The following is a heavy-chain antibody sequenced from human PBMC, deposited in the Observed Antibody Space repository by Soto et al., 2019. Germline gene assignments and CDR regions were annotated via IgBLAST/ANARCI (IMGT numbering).Heavy chain of an antibody. CDR2: IFPGNSDT. CDR3: AKRVAAHPYFDV. J-gene: IGHJ4*02. D-gene: IGHD6-25*01. V-gene: IGHV5-51*01. CDR1: GYIFANDW. Sequence: PGESLKISCKGSGYIFANDWIAWVRQMPGEGLEWMGIIFPGNSDTRYSPSFQGQVTISADKSIGTAYLQWNSLQASDTAIYYCAKRVAAHPYFDVWGQGTLVTVSS.